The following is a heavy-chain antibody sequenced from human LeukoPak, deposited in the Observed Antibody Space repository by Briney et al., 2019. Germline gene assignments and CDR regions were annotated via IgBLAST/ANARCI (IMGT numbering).Heavy chain of an antibody. CDR1: GFTFSTYG. CDR2: ISGSGGTT. J-gene: IGHJ4*02. D-gene: IGHD5-12*01. CDR3: AKTGYSGHGHFDY. V-gene: IGHV3-23*01. Sequence: GGSLRLSCAASGFTFSTYGMNWVRQAPGKGLEWVSAISGSGGTTYYADSLKGRFTISRDNSKNTLYLQMNSLRAEDTAVYYCAKTGYSGHGHFDYWGQGTLVTVSS.